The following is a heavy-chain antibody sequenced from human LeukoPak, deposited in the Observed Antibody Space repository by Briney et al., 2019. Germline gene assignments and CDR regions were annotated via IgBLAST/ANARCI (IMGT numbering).Heavy chain of an antibody. CDR3: ARHLSDITSSPNY. CDR1: GYSFSSYW. Sequence: GESLKISCKGSGYSFSSYWIAWVRQMPGKGLEWMGVIYPRDSRTTYSPSFQGQVTISADKSISNAYLQWTSLKASDTAMYYCARHLSDITSSPNYWGPGTLVTVSS. CDR2: IYPRDSRT. D-gene: IGHD2-2*01. V-gene: IGHV5-51*01. J-gene: IGHJ4*02.